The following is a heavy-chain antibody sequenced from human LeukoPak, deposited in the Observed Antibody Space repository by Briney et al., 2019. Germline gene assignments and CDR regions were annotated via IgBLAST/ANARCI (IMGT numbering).Heavy chain of an antibody. J-gene: IGHJ1*01. CDR2: ITGRGGHT. CDR3: AKDPNGAYVGAYDFQR. V-gene: IGHV3-23*01. Sequence: GGSLRLSCAGSGFTFTNYAMIWVRQAPGKGLEWVSAITGRGGHTYYADSVKGRFTTSRDNSKNTLYLQMNSLRAEDTAVYYCAKDPNGAYVGAYDFQRRGQGTQVTVSS. D-gene: IGHD4-17*01. CDR1: GFTFTNYA.